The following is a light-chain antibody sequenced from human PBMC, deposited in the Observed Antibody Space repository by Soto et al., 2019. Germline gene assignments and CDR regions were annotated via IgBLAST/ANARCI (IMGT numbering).Light chain of an antibody. V-gene: IGKV3-11*01. CDR1: QSVSSY. CDR3: RHRSNGQT. J-gene: IGKJ4*01. CDR2: DAS. Sequence: EIPVTLYPDTLSLSPGESAAIYCRASQSVSSYLAWYQQKAGPAPRLLFYDASKRVTGSPARLSGRGSGTEFTLTISSLEPEDFAVYYERHRSNGQTVGGGTKVDIK.